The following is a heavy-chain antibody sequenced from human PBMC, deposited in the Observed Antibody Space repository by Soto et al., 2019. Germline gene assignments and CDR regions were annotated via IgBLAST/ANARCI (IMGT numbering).Heavy chain of an antibody. J-gene: IGHJ6*03. CDR3: ARFIGYSGYFYMDV. CDR2: ISAYNGNT. Sequence: ASVKVSCKASGYTFTNYGISWVRQAPGQGLEWMGWISAYNGNTNYAQKLQGRVTMTTDTSTSTAYMELRSLRSDDTAVYYCARFIGYSGYFYMDVWGKGTTVTVSS. CDR1: GYTFTNYG. V-gene: IGHV1-18*01. D-gene: IGHD5-12*01.